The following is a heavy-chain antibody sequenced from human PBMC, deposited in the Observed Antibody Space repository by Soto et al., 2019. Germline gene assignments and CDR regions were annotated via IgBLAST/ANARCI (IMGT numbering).Heavy chain of an antibody. J-gene: IGHJ4*02. V-gene: IGHV4-59*08. CDR1: GVSISSYY. Sequence: SETLSLTCTVSGVSISSYYWSWIRQPPGKGLEWIGYIYYSGSTNYNPSLKSRVTISVDTSKNQFSLKLSSVTAADTAVYYCARHKPDYYDSSGYYFDYWGQGTLVTVSS. CDR2: IYYSGST. CDR3: ARHKPDYYDSSGYYFDY. D-gene: IGHD3-22*01.